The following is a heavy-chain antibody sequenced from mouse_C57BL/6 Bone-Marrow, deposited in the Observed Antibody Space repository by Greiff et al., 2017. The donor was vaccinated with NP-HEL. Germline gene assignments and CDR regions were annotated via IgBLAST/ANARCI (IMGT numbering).Heavy chain of an antibody. CDR3: ASRFITTVVAHWYFDV. D-gene: IGHD1-1*01. J-gene: IGHJ1*03. CDR1: GFNIKNTY. Sequence: VQLQQSVAELVRPGASVKLSCTASGFNIKNTYMHWVKQRPEQGLEWIGRIDPANGNTKYAPKFQGKATITADTSSNTAYLQLSSLTSEDTAIYYCASRFITTVVAHWYFDVWGTGTTVTVSS. V-gene: IGHV14-3*01. CDR2: IDPANGNT.